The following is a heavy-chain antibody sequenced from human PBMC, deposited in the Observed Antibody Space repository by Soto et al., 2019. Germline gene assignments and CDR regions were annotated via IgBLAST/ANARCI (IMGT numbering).Heavy chain of an antibody. Sequence: QITLKESGPTLVKPTQTLTLTCTFSGFSLSTNGVGVGWIRQPPGKALEWLVFIYWDDDKRYSPSLNSRLTITKDTSKNQVVLTMTNMDPVDTATYYCAHRVRPANHYNWNGGHFDYWGQGILVTVSS. J-gene: IGHJ4*02. CDR3: AHRVRPANHYNWNGGHFDY. CDR2: IYWDDDK. V-gene: IGHV2-5*02. D-gene: IGHD1-20*01. CDR1: GFSLSTNGVG.